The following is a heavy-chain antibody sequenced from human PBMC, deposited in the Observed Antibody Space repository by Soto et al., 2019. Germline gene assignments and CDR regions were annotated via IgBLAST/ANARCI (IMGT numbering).Heavy chain of an antibody. Sequence: QVQLVESGGGVVQPGRSLRLSCAASGFTFSSYGMHWVRQAPGKGLEWVAVISYDGSNKYYADSVKGRFTISRDNSKNTLYLKMNSLRAEDTAVYYCAVGYCSSTSCYAPRLYYYGMDVWGQGTTVTVSS. V-gene: IGHV3-30*03. CDR2: ISYDGSNK. CDR3: AVGYCSSTSCYAPRLYYYGMDV. CDR1: GFTFSSYG. J-gene: IGHJ6*02. D-gene: IGHD2-2*01.